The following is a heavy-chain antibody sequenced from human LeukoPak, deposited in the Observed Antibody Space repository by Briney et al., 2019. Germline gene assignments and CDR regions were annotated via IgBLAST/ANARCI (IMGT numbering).Heavy chain of an antibody. CDR2: ISGSGATT. D-gene: IGHD3-16*01. V-gene: IGHV3-23*01. CDR3: AKGLWGAYSYGMDV. CDR1: GFTFSNYA. J-gene: IGHJ6*02. Sequence: GGSLRLSCAASGFTFSNYAMRWVRQAPGKGLEWVSVISGSGATTYYADSVKGRFTISRDNSKNTLYLQVDSLRAEDTAVYYCAKGLWGAYSYGMDVWGQGTTVTASS.